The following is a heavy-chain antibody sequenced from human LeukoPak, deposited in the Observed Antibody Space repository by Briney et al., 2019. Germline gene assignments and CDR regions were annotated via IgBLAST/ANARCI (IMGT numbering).Heavy chain of an antibody. Sequence: GGSLRLSCAASGFTFSSYWMSWVRQAPGKGLEWVANIKEDGSEKKYVDSLKGRLTISRDNAQNSLYLETNSLRAEDTAVYYCARYWNGGNYDYWGQGTLVTVSS. CDR3: ARYWNGGNYDY. J-gene: IGHJ4*02. CDR1: GFTFSSYW. V-gene: IGHV3-7*04. D-gene: IGHD1-1*01. CDR2: IKEDGSEK.